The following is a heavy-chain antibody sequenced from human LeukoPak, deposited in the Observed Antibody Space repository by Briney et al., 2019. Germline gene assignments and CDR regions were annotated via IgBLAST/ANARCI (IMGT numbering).Heavy chain of an antibody. J-gene: IGHJ5*02. CDR1: GYTFTSYG. Sequence: VASVKVSCKASGYTFTSYGISWVRQAPGQGLEWMGWISAYNGNTNYAQKLQGRVTMTEDTSTDTAYMELSSLRSEDTAVYYCATVRTVPGYDILTGYYGRWFDPWGQGTLVTVSS. V-gene: IGHV1-18*01. CDR3: ATVRTVPGYDILTGYYGRWFDP. CDR2: ISAYNGNT. D-gene: IGHD3-9*01.